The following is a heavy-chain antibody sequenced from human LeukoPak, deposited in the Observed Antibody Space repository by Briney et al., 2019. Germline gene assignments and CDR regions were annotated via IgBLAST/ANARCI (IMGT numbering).Heavy chain of an antibody. CDR2: IYYSGST. CDR1: CGSISRSSYS. D-gene: IGHD4-17*01. CDR3: ARHNGDYVLYFDY. Sequence: SEPLSLTCTISCGSISRSSYSWGWIRQPPGKGLEWIGRIYYSGSTHYTPPLKSRVTMSVDTAKSQCSLKLSSVTAADTAVYYCARHNGDYVLYFDYWGQGTLVTASS. J-gene: IGHJ4*02. V-gene: IGHV4-39*01.